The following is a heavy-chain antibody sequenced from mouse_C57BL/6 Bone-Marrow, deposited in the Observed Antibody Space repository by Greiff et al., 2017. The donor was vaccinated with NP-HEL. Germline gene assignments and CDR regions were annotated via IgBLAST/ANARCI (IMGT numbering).Heavy chain of an antibody. V-gene: IGHV3-6*01. CDR3: ASGRSITTAPAWFAY. CDR2: ISYDGST. D-gene: IGHD1-1*01. J-gene: IGHJ3*01. CDR1: GYSFTSGYY. Sequence: VQLKQSGPGLVKPSPSLSLTCSVSGYSFTSGYYWNWIRQLPGNILEWMGFISYDGSTNYNPSLKNRISMTRDTSTNQFFLKLNSVTTEDTATYYCASGRSITTAPAWFAYWGKGTLVTVSA.